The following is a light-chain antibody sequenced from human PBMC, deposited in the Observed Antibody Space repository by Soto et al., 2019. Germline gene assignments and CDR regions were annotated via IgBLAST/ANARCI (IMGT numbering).Light chain of an antibody. V-gene: IGKV1-39*01. CDR3: QQYTDWPLT. CDR2: AAS. J-gene: IGKJ4*01. Sequence: DIQMTQSPSSLSASVGDRVTITCRASQTISSYLNWYHQKPGKAPKLLIYAASSLQSGVPSRFSGSGSGTDFTLSLNSLQPEDFAVYYCQQYTDWPLTFGGGTKVDIK. CDR1: QTISSY.